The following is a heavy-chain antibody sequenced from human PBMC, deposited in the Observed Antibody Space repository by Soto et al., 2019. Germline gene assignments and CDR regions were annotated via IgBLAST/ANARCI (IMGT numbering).Heavy chain of an antibody. CDR2: INAGNGNT. V-gene: IGHV1-3*01. D-gene: IGHD3-10*01. Sequence: ASVKVSCKASGYTFTSYAMHWVRQAPGQRLEWMGWINAGNGNTKYSQKFQGRVTITRDTSASTAYMELSSLRSEDTAVYYCARNLMDYYGSGPWYWGQGPLVTVSS. CDR3: ARNLMDYYGSGPWY. CDR1: GYTFTSYA. J-gene: IGHJ4*02.